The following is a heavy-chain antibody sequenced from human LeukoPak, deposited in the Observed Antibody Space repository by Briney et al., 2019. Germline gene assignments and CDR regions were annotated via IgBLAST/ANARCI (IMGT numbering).Heavy chain of an antibody. D-gene: IGHD5-18*01. CDR3: ARTTSTEYSHDY. J-gene: IGHJ4*02. V-gene: IGHV4-61*01. CDR2: IYYSGST. Sequence: SETLSLTCTVSGGSVSSGSYYWSRIRQPPGKGLEWIGYIYYSGSTNYNPSLKSRVTISVDTSKNQFSLKLSSVTAADTAVYYCARTTSTEYSHDYWGQGTLVTVSS. CDR1: GGSVSSGSYY.